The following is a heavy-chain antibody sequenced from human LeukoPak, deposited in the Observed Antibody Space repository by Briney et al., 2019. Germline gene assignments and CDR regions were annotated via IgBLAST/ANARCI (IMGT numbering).Heavy chain of an antibody. J-gene: IGHJ5*01. CDR2: VSWDSGSI. D-gene: IGHD6-19*01. CDR1: GFNFNDHA. Sequence: GGSLRLSCSPSGFNFNDHAMHWVRQAPGKGLEGVSGVSWDSGSIAYVDSVKGRFTISRDNARNSLYLQMNSLRPDDTAFYYCVKEVGWLGQGNGFGSWGQGTLVTVSS. CDR3: VKEVGWLGQGNGFGS. V-gene: IGHV3-9*01.